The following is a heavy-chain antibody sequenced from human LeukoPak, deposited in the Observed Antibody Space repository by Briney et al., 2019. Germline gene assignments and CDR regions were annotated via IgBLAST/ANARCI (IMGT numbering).Heavy chain of an antibody. Sequence: PGGSLRLSCTASGFTFNYYGVSRVRQAPGKGLEWVSTISGGGGGTFYADSVKGRFTISRDNSKNMLYLQMNSLRVEDTAVYYCAKRDNSGSYYFDYWGQGTLVTVSS. CDR1: GFTFNYYG. V-gene: IGHV3-23*01. J-gene: IGHJ4*02. CDR2: ISGGGGGT. CDR3: AKRDNSGSYYFDY. D-gene: IGHD6-25*01.